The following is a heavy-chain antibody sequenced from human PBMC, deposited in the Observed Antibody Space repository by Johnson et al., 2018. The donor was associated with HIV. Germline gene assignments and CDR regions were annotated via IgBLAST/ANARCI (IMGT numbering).Heavy chain of an antibody. CDR3: AKYCHGDCGGFAFGP. Sequence: QAPGKGLEWVALIWYDGREKDYADSVKGRITISRDNSKKSVYLQMNSLRAEDTDVYYCAKYCHGDCGGFAFGPWGQGTMVTVSS. J-gene: IGHJ3*01. CDR2: IWYDGREK. D-gene: IGHD2-21*02. V-gene: IGHV3-33*06.